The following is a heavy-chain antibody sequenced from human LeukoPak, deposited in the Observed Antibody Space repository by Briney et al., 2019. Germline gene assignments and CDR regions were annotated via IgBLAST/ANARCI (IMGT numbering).Heavy chain of an antibody. CDR1: DDSFTGYY. Sequence: SETLSLICQVYDDSFTGYYWSWIRQPPGKGPEWIGGINHSGSTNYNPSLKSRVTISVDTSNNRFSLKMNSVTAADTAMYFCARGLYYSGSGRTFDSWGQGTLVTVSS. CDR2: INHSGST. J-gene: IGHJ4*02. D-gene: IGHD3-10*01. CDR3: ARGLYYSGSGRTFDS. V-gene: IGHV4-34*01.